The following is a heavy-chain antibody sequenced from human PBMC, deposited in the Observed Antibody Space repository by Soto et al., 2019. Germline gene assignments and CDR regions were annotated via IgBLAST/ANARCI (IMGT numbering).Heavy chain of an antibody. CDR3: AKDSRQYYYYGMDV. CDR2: ISYDGSNK. J-gene: IGHJ6*02. Sequence: QVQLVESGGGVVQPGRSLRLSCAASGFTFSSYGMHWVRQAPGKGLEWVAVISYDGSNKYYADSVKGRFTISRDNSKNTLYLQMNSLRAEDTAVYYCAKDSRQYYYYGMDVWGQGTTVTVSS. CDR1: GFTFSSYG. V-gene: IGHV3-30*18.